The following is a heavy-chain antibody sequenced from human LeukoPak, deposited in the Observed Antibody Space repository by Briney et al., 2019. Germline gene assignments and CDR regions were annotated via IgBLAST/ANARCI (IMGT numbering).Heavy chain of an antibody. CDR3: ARSVYDSGTLFDP. D-gene: IGHD3-10*01. CDR1: GYTFTGYY. V-gene: IGHV1-2*02. Sequence: GASVKVSCKASGYTFTGYYMHWVRQAPGQGLEWMGWINPNSGGTNYAQKFQGRVTITADESTSTAYMELSSLRSEDTAVYYCARSVYDSGTLFDPWGQGILVTVSS. CDR2: INPNSGGT. J-gene: IGHJ5*02.